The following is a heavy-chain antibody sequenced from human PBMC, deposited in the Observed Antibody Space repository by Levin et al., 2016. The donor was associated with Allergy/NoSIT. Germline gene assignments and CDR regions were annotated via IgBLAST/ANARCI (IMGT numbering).Heavy chain of an antibody. V-gene: IGHV3-23*01. D-gene: IGHD2-2*01. Sequence: GESLKISCAASGFNFSAYAMSWVRQAPGKGLEWVSTISGSGDGTYYADSVKGRFTISRDNSKNTLDLQMNSLRAEDTAAYYCAKLRSAVPSAPGNYWGQGTLVTVSS. J-gene: IGHJ4*02. CDR3: AKLRSAVPSAPGNY. CDR2: ISGSGDGT. CDR1: GFNFSAYA.